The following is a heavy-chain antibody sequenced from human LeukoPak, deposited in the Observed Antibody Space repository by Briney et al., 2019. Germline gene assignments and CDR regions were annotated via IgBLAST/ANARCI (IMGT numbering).Heavy chain of an antibody. V-gene: IGHV4-34*01. D-gene: IGHD2-2*01. J-gene: IGHJ6*02. CDR1: GGSFSGYY. CDR3: ARVYSSTSCFDV. Sequence: KPSETLSLTCAVYGGSFSGYYWSWIRQPPGKGLEWIGEINHSGSTNYNPSLKRRVTISVDTSKNQFSLKLSSVTAADTAVYYCARVYSSTSCFDVWGQGTTVTVSS. CDR2: INHSGST.